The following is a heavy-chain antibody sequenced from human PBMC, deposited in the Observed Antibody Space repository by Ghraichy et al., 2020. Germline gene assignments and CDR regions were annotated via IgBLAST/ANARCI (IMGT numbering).Heavy chain of an antibody. Sequence: GESLNISCAASGFTFPIYWMTWVRQAPGKGLEWVANIKEDGSEEYYGDSVKGRFTIFRDNVKNSLYLQMNSLRAEDTAVYYCAREEYGGPDYWGQGTLVTVSS. J-gene: IGHJ4*02. CDR2: IKEDGSEE. CDR3: AREEYGGPDY. V-gene: IGHV3-7*03. D-gene: IGHD4-23*01. CDR1: GFTFPIYW.